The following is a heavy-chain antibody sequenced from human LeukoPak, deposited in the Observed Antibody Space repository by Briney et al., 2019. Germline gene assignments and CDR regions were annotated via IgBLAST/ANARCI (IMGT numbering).Heavy chain of an antibody. J-gene: IGHJ4*02. CDR1: GGSINDFY. Sequence: SETLSLTCTVSGGSINDFYCSWIRQPPGKGLEWVGYIYSSGNTNYNPSLKSRLTMSIDTSKNQFSLKLSSVTAADTAVYYCTRGRAYYDSTGYYYWGRGILVTVSS. CDR3: TRGRAYYDSTGYYY. D-gene: IGHD3-22*01. V-gene: IGHV4-59*01. CDR2: IYSSGNT.